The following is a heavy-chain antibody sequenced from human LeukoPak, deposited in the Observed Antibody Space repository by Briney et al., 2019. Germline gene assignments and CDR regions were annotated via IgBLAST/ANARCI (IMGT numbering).Heavy chain of an antibody. CDR3: ARVPQWLVAF. CDR1: GFTFSSYN. J-gene: IGHJ4*02. CDR2: ISSSSSYI. Sequence: GGSLRLSCAASGFTFSSYNMNWVRQAPGKGLEWVSSISSSSSYIYYADSVKGRFTISRDNAKNSLYLQMNSRRAEGTAVYYCARVPQWLVAFWGQGTLVTVSS. D-gene: IGHD6-19*01. V-gene: IGHV3-21*01.